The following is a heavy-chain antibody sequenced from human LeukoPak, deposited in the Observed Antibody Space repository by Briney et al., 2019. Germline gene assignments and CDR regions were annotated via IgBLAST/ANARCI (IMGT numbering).Heavy chain of an antibody. J-gene: IGHJ4*02. CDR2: IYNGVPT. V-gene: IGHV4-4*09. CDR1: GAPISRFY. CDR3: VQTTGWPGFDY. Sequence: SETLSLICTTSGAPISRFYWSWVRQPPGKGLEWIGDIYNGVPTFFNPSLKSRVTLSVDTSNTQFSLQLASVTAADTAVYYCVQTTGWPGFDYWGQGILVTVSS. D-gene: IGHD6-19*01.